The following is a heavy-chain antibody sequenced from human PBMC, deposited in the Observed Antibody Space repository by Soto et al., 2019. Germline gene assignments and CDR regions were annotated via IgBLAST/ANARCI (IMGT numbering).Heavy chain of an antibody. CDR2: IYYSGST. V-gene: IGHV4-59*01. CDR1: GGSISSYY. J-gene: IGHJ6*02. D-gene: IGHD3-10*01. CDR3: AKDDSWFGELSLSWLYGMDV. Sequence: ETLSLTCTVSGGSISSYYWSWIRQPPGKGLEWIGYIYYSGSTNYNPSLKSRVTISVDTSKNQFSLKLSSVTAADTAVHYCAKDDSWFGELSLSWLYGMDVWGQGTTVTVSS.